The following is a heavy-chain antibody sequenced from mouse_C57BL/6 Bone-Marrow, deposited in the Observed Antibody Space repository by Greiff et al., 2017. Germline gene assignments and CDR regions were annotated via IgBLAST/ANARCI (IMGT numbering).Heavy chain of an antibody. D-gene: IGHD2-4*01. V-gene: IGHV1-47*01. CDR1: GYTFTTYP. CDR3: ARSDYDVTGFAY. CDR2: FHPYNDDT. J-gene: IGHJ3*01. Sequence: VKLMESGAELVKPGASVKMSCKASGYTFTTYPIEWMKQNHGKSLEWIGNFHPYNDDTKYNEKFKGKATLTVEKSSSTVYLELSRLTSDDSAGYYCARSDYDVTGFAYWGQGTLVTVSA.